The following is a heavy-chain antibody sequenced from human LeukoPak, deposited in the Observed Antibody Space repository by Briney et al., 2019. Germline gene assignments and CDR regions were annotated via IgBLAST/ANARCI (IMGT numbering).Heavy chain of an antibody. J-gene: IGHJ6*04. D-gene: IGHD5-18*01. CDR2: INHSGST. CDR1: GGSFSGYY. V-gene: IGHV4-34*01. Sequence: SETLSLTCAVYGGSFSGYYWSWICQPPGKGLEWIGEINHSGSTNYNPSLKSRVTISVDTSKNQFSLKLSSVTAADTAVYYCARGRDTAMGYYYGMDVWGKGTTVTVSS. CDR3: ARGRDTAMGYYYGMDV.